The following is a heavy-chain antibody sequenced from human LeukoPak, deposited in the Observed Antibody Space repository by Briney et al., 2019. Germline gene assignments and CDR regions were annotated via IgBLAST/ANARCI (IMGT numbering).Heavy chain of an antibody. V-gene: IGHV4-59*01. CDR3: ARWEQQLVLFDY. CDR1: GGSISSYY. J-gene: IGHJ4*02. Sequence: SETLSLTCTVSGGSISSYYWGWIRQPPGKGLEWIGYIYYSGSTNYNPSLKSRVTISVDTSKNQFSLKLSSVTAADTAVYYCARWEQQLVLFDYWGQGTLVTVSS. CDR2: IYYSGST. D-gene: IGHD6-13*01.